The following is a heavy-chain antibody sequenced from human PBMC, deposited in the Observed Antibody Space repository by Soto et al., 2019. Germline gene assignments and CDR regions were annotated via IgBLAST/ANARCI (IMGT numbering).Heavy chain of an antibody. CDR1: GFTFSSYS. CDR3: ARDLYSSSWYGVDY. V-gene: IGHV3-21*01. D-gene: IGHD6-13*01. J-gene: IGHJ4*02. Sequence: EVQLVESGGGLVKPGGSLRLSCAASGFTFSSYSMNWVRQAPGKGLEWVSSISSSSSYIYYADSVKGRFTISRDNAKNSLYLQMKSLRAEDTAVYYCARDLYSSSWYGVDYWGQGTLVTVSS. CDR2: ISSSSSYI.